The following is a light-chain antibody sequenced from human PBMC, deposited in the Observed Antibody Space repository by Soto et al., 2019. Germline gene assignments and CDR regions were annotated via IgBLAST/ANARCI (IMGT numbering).Light chain of an antibody. CDR1: QTVSSN. V-gene: IGKV3-15*01. CDR3: QQYNNWPWT. Sequence: EIVMTQSPATLSVSPGERATLSCRASQTVSSNLAWYQQKPGQTLRLLIYGASTRATVIPARFSGSGSGTEFTLTISSLQSEDFAVYYCQQYNNWPWTVGQGTKVDNK. J-gene: IGKJ1*01. CDR2: GAS.